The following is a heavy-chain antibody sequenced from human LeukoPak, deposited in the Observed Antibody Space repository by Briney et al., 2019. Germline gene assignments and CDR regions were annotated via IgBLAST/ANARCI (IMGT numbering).Heavy chain of an antibody. Sequence: PSETLSLTCTVSGGSISSYYWSWIRQPPGKGLEWIGYIYYSGSTNYNPSLKSRVTISVDTSKNQFSLKLGSVTAADTAVYYCARESGWRGSGSYYPYYYYYYMDVWGKGTTVTISS. D-gene: IGHD3-10*01. V-gene: IGHV4-59*12. CDR3: ARESGWRGSGSYYPYYYYYYMDV. CDR1: GGSISSYY. CDR2: IYYSGST. J-gene: IGHJ6*03.